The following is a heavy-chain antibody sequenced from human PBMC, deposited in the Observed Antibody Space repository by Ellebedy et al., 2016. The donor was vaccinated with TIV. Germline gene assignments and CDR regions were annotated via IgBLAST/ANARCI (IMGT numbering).Heavy chain of an antibody. V-gene: IGHV4-59*08. Sequence: MPSETLSLTCTVSGGSISPYYWSWIRQTPGKGLEWIGYIYYSGNTNYNPSLKRRVTISVDTSKNQFSLRLSSVTAADTAVYYCASRASGRSDLGRVVYFDYWGQGTLVTVSS. CDR2: IYYSGNT. J-gene: IGHJ4*02. D-gene: IGHD1-26*01. CDR1: GGSISPYY. CDR3: ASRASGRSDLGRVVYFDY.